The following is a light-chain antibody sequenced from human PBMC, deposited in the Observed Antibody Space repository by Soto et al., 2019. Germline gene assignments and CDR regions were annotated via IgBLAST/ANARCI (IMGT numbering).Light chain of an antibody. J-gene: IGKJ4*01. CDR3: QQYYSYPLT. Sequence: DVVLTQSPDSLAVSLGERATINCKSSQSILYSSNNKNYLAWYQQKPGQPPKLLIYWASTRESGVPDRFSGSESGTDFTLTISSLQAEDVAVYYCQQYYSYPLTFGGGTKVEIK. CDR1: QSILYSSNNKNY. V-gene: IGKV4-1*01. CDR2: WAS.